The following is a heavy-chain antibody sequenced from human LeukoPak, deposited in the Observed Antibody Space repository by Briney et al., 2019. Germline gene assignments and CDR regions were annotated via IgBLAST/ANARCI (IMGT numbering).Heavy chain of an antibody. V-gene: IGHV4-59*01. CDR2: IYYSGST. D-gene: IGHD5-24*01. Sequence: PSETLSFTCSVSGGSISSYYWSWIRQPPGKGLEWIGYIYYSGSTNYNPSLKSRVTISVDTSKNQFSLKLSSVTAADTAVYYCARGGWLKSFNYYFDCWGQGTLVTVSS. CDR1: GGSISSYY. J-gene: IGHJ4*02. CDR3: ARGGWLKSFNYYFDC.